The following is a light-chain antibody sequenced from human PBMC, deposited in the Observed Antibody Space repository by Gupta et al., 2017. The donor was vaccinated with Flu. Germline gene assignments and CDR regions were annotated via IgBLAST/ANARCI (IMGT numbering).Light chain of an antibody. J-gene: IGKJ2*01. CDR1: HSIITK. V-gene: IGKV3-15*01. CDR2: GAS. Sequence: VLTQSSTILSVSPGVRVTLSCRASHSIITKLAWYQQRPGLPPRLLVYGASTRATGVPARFSGSGSGKEFTLTISSLQSEDSAIYYCQQYNNCPLFTFGEGAKVEIK. CDR3: QQYNNCPLFT.